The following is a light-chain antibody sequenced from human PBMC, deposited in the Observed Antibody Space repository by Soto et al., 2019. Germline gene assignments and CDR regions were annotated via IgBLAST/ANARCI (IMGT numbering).Light chain of an antibody. CDR3: QQYNNWRT. J-gene: IGKJ1*01. V-gene: IGKV3-15*01. CDR1: LSVGSS. CDR2: AAS. Sequence: EIVMAQSPATLSVSRGESATLSCRASLSVGSSLAWFQQKPGRAPRLIIHAASTRATGIPARFSGSGFGTEFTLTISSLQSEDFAVYYCQQYNNWRTFGQGTKVDIK.